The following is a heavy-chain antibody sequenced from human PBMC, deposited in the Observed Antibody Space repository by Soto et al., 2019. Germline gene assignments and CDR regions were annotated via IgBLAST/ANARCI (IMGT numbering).Heavy chain of an antibody. CDR3: ARPFAYATSGYYYAY. CDR2: ITPLFGTP. J-gene: IGHJ4*02. Sequence: SVKVSCKASGGTFNKYAIDWVRQAPGQGLEWMGGITPLFGTPNYAQRFQGRVTISADEVTSTAYMELRSLRSDDTGVYYCARPFAYATSGYYYAYWGQGTLVTVSS. D-gene: IGHD3-22*01. CDR1: GGTFNKYA. V-gene: IGHV1-69*13.